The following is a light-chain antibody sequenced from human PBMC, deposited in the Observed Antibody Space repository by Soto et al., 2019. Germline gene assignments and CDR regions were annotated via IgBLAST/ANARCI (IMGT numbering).Light chain of an antibody. V-gene: IGLV2-14*01. CDR1: SSDVGGYNY. CDR2: DVS. J-gene: IGLJ1*01. Sequence: QSVLTQPASVSGSPGQSITISCTGTSSDVGGYNYVSWYQQHPGKAPKFMIYDVSNRPSGVSNRFSGSKSGNTASLTISGRQAEDEADYYCRSYTTSNTRQIVFGTGTKLTVL. CDR3: RSYTTSNTRQIV.